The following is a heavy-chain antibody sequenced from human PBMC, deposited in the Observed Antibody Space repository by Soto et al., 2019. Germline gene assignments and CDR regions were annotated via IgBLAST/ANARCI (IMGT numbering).Heavy chain of an antibody. CDR1: GGSISSYY. V-gene: IGHV4-59*08. Sequence: SETLSLTCTVSGGSISSYYWSWIRQPPGKGLEWIGYIYYSGSTNYNPSLKSRVTISVDTSKNQFSLKLSSVTAADTAVYYCARNRGGGYSSPGYYYYYMDVWGKGTTVTVSS. CDR2: IYYSGST. D-gene: IGHD3-16*01. CDR3: ARNRGGGYSSPGYYYYYMDV. J-gene: IGHJ6*03.